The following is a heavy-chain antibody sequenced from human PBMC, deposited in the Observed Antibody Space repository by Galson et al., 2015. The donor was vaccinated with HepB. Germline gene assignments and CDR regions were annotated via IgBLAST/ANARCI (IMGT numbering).Heavy chain of an antibody. CDR1: GYTFTDSY. CDR2: INPKSGGA. CDR3: AGDVTAGIDAFHI. J-gene: IGHJ3*02. V-gene: IGHV1-2*02. D-gene: IGHD6-19*01. Sequence: SVKVSCKASGYTFTDSYVHWVRQAPGQRLEWMGWINPKSGGASYAQNLEGRVTMTRDTSISTAYIELSRLISDDTAVYYCAGDVTAGIDAFHIWGQGTMVTVAS.